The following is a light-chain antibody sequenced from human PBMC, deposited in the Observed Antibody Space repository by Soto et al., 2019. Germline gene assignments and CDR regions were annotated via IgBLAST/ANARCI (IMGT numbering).Light chain of an antibody. V-gene: IGLV1-36*01. CDR1: SSNIGNNA. J-gene: IGLJ1*01. Sequence: QSVLTQPPSVSEAPRQRVTISCSGSSSNIGNNAVNWYQQLPGKAPKLLIYYDDLLPSGVSDRFSGSKSGTSASLAISGPQPEDEADYYCAAWDDSLNGYVFGTGTKVTVL. CDR3: AAWDDSLNGYV. CDR2: YDD.